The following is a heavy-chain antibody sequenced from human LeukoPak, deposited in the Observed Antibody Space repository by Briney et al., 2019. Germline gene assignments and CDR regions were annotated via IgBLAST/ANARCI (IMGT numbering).Heavy chain of an antibody. CDR3: ARVIRYSYGYWYFDL. D-gene: IGHD5-18*01. CDR2: MNPNSGNT. CDR1: GYTFTSYD. V-gene: IGHV1-8*03. Sequence: ASVKVSCKASGYTFTSYDINWVRQATGQGLEWMGWMNPNSGNTGYAKKFQGRVTITRNTSISTAYMELSSLRSEDTAVYYCARVIRYSYGYWYFDLWGRGTLVTVSS. J-gene: IGHJ2*01.